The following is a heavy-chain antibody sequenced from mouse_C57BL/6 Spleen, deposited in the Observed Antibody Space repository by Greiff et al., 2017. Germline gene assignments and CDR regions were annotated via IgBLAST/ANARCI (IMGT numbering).Heavy chain of an antibody. V-gene: IGHV1-20*01. CDR3: ARRYDYDGGYYAMDY. CDR2: INPYNGDT. CDR1: GYSFTGYF. J-gene: IGHJ4*01. D-gene: IGHD2-4*01. Sequence: VQLKQSGPELVKPGDSVKISCKASGYSFTGYFMNWVMQSHGKSLEWIGRINPYNGDTFYNQKFKGKATLTVDKSSSPAHMELRSLTSEDSAVYDCARRYDYDGGYYAMDYWGQGTSVTVSS.